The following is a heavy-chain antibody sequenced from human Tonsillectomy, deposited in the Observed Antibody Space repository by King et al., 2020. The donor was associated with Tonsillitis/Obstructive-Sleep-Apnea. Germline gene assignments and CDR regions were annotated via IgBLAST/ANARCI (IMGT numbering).Heavy chain of an antibody. J-gene: IGHJ4*02. CDR2: ISGSGSTI. CDR1: GFTFSDYY. D-gene: IGHD6-13*01. V-gene: IGHV3-11*01. CDR3: AREGRRSSSWYEGVFDY. Sequence: VQLVESGGGLVKPGGSLRLSCAASGFTFSDYYMSWLRQAPGKGLEWVAYISGSGSTIYYADSVKGRFTISRDNAKKSLYLQMNSLRAEDTAVYYCAREGRRSSSWYEGVFDYWGQGTLVTVSS.